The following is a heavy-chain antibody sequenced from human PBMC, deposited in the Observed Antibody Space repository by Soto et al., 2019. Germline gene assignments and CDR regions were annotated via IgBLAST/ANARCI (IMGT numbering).Heavy chain of an antibody. Sequence: SLRLSWAASGFKFTKYAMSWGRQAPGKGLEWVSLISATGGGTYYADSVKGRFTISRDNSHNTLYLQVHSLTAEDTAVYDCAKDRRGGGNSGLYFDCLGRGAQVTVCS. CDR3: AKDRRGGGNSGLYFDC. CDR2: ISATGGGT. J-gene: IGHJ5*01. CDR1: GFKFTKYA. V-gene: IGHV3-23*01. D-gene: IGHD3-10*01.